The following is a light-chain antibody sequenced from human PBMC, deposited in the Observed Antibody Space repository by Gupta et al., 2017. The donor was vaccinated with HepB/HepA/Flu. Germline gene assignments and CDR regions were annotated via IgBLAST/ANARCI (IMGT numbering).Light chain of an antibody. J-gene: IGKJ2*01. CDR2: GAS. CDR1: QSVPNNY. Sequence: EIVLTQSPGTLSLSPGDRATLSCRASQSVPNNYFAWYQQRPGQAPRLLIYGASSRTTGVPDRFSGSGSGTDFTLTISRVEPEDSGVFYCDRGGLGRDTFGQGTKLEIK. V-gene: IGKV3-20*01. CDR3: DRGGLGRDT.